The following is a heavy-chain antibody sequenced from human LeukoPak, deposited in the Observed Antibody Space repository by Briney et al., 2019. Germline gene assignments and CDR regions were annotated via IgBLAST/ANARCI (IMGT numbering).Heavy chain of an antibody. CDR1: GGSISSGSYY. Sequence: PSETLSLTCTVSGGSISSGSYYWSWIRQPAGKGLEWIGRIYTSGSTNYNPSLKSRVTISVDTSKNQFSLKLSSVTAADTAVYYCARVITMVRGASTYFDYWGQGTLVTVSS. J-gene: IGHJ4*02. V-gene: IGHV4-61*02. CDR3: ARVITMVRGASTYFDY. CDR2: IYTSGST. D-gene: IGHD3-10*01.